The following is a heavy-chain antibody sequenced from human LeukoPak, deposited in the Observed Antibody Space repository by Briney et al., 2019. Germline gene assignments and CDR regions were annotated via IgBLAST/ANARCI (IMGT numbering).Heavy chain of an antibody. Sequence: ASVKVSCKASGYTFTGYYMYWVRQAPGPGLEWMGWFNPNSGGTNYAQKFQGRGTMTRDTSISTAYMELSRLRSDDTAVYYCARDQSPYVSDIVVVTATLDYWGQGTLVTVPS. CDR1: GYTFTGYY. V-gene: IGHV1-2*02. CDR3: ARDQSPYVSDIVVVTATLDY. D-gene: IGHD2-21*02. J-gene: IGHJ4*02. CDR2: FNPNSGGT.